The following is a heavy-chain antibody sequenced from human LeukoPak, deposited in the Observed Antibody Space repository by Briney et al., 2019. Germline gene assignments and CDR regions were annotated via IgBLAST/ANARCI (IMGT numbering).Heavy chain of an antibody. CDR1: GFIYSHYG. J-gene: IGHJ4*01. CDR2: IWGDGSNR. D-gene: IGHD4-11*01. CDR3: ARDAQRGFDYSNSLKY. Sequence: GGSLRLSCAASGFIYSHYGMHWVRQAPGKGLEWVAVIWGDGSNRFYAGSVKGRFTISRDNSQNTLFLQMNSLRAEDTAMYYCARDAQRGFDYSNSLKYWGHGTLVTVSS. V-gene: IGHV3-33*01.